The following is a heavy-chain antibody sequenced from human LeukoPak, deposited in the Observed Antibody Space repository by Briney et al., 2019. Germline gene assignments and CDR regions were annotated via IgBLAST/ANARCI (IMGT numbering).Heavy chain of an antibody. CDR2: IYHSGST. V-gene: IGHV4-38-2*02. J-gene: IGHJ4*02. D-gene: IGHD6-6*01. CDR1: GYSISSGYY. CDR3: ARDRIAARQGYFDY. Sequence: SETLSLTCAVSGYSISSGYYWGWIRQPPGKGLEWIGCIYHSGSTYYNPSLKSRVTISVDTSKNQFSLKLSSVTAADTAVYYCARDRIAARQGYFDYWGQGTLVTVSS.